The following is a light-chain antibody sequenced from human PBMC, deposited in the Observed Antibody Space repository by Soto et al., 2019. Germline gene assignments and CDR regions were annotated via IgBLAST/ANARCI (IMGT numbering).Light chain of an antibody. J-gene: IGLJ2*01. V-gene: IGLV2-8*01. Sequence: QSALTQPPSASGSPGQSVTVSCTGTSSDVGGYNFVSWYQPHPGKAPKLMIYEVNKRPSGVPARFSGSKSGNTASLTVSGLQAEHEADYYCSSYAGSNIVFGGGTQLTVL. CDR1: SSDVGGYNF. CDR2: EVN. CDR3: SSYAGSNIV.